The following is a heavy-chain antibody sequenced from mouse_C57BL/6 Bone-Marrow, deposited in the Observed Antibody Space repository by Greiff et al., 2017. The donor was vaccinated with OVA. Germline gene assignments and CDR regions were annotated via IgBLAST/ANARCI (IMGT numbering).Heavy chain of an antibody. D-gene: IGHD2-4*01. CDR2: IDPSDSYT. V-gene: IGHV1-59*01. CDR3: ARDDYDWYVDV. CDR1: GYTFTSYW. Sequence: QVQLQQPGAELVRPGTSVKLSCKASGYTFTSYWMHWVKQRPGQGLEWIGVIDPSDSYTNYNQKFKGKATLTVDTSSSTAYMQLSSLTSEDSAVYYCARDDYDWYVDVWGTGTTVTVSS. J-gene: IGHJ1*03.